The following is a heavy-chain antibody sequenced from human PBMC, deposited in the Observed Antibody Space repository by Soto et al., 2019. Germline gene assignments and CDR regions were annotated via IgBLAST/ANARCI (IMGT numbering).Heavy chain of an antibody. Sequence: GEPLKISCKGSGYSFTSYWISWVRQMPGKGLEWMGRIDPSDSYTNYSPSFQGHVTISADKSISTAYLQWSSLKASDTAMYYCARRKTGYYSYYGMDVWGQGTTVTVSS. CDR3: ARRKTGYYSYYGMDV. CDR1: GYSFTSYW. V-gene: IGHV5-10-1*01. J-gene: IGHJ6*02. CDR2: IDPSDSYT.